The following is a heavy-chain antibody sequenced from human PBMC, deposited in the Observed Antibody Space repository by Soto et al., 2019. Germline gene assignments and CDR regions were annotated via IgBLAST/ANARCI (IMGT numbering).Heavy chain of an antibody. V-gene: IGHV3-33*01. CDR3: ASGRFGELLG. J-gene: IGHJ4*02. D-gene: IGHD3-10*01. Sequence: QVQLVESGGGVVQPGRSLRLSCAASGLTFSSYGMHWVRQAPGKGLEWVAVIWYDGSNKYYADSVKGRFAISRDNSKNTLYMQMNSLRAEDTAVYYCASGRFGELLGWGQGTLVTVSS. CDR1: GLTFSSYG. CDR2: IWYDGSNK.